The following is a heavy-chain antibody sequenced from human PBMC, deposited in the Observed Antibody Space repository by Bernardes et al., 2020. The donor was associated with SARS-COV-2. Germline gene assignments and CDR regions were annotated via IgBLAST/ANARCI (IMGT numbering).Heavy chain of an antibody. J-gene: IGHJ2*01. D-gene: IGHD2-21*02. Sequence: SGPTLVKPTQTLTLTCTFSGFSLSTSGVGVGWIRQPPGKALEWLALIHWDDDKRYSPSLKSRLTITKDTSKNQVVLTMTNMDPVDTATYYCAHSMAVVTDWYFDLWGRGTLVTVSS. CDR3: AHSMAVVTDWYFDL. V-gene: IGHV2-5*02. CDR2: IHWDDDK. CDR1: GFSLSTSGVG.